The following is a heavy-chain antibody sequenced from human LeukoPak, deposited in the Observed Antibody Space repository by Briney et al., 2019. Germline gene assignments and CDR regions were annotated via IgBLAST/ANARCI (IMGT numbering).Heavy chain of an antibody. CDR2: IGTAGDT. CDR1: GFTFSSYD. J-gene: IGHJ3*02. D-gene: IGHD6-19*01. Sequence: GGSLRLSCAASGFTFSSYDMHWVRQAPGKGLEWVSAIGTAGDTYYPGSVKGRFTISRENAKNSLYLQMNSLKAGDTAVYYCATSSIAVAGNAFDIWGQGTMVTVSS. V-gene: IGHV3-13*04. CDR3: ATSSIAVAGNAFDI.